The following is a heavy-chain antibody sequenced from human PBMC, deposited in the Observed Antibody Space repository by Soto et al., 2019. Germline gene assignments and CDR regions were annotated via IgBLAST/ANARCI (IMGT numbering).Heavy chain of an antibody. J-gene: IGHJ4*02. CDR1: GFTFSWYN. D-gene: IGHD3-22*01. CDR2: ISSSSSYI. Sequence: EVQLVESGGGLVKPGGSLRLSCAASGFTFSWYNMNWVRQAPGKGLEWVSSISSSSSYIYYADSVKGRFTISRDNAKNSLYLQMNSLRAEDTALYYCARVHYYDSSGYSHWGQGTLVTVSS. CDR3: ARVHYYDSSGYSH. V-gene: IGHV3-21*01.